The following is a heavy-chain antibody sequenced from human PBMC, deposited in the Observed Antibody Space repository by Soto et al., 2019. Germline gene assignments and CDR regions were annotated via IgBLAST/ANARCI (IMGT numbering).Heavy chain of an antibody. D-gene: IGHD3-10*01. CDR3: ARDILLWFGESYPLTSGYYYYYGMDV. J-gene: IGHJ6*02. Sequence: GASVKVSCKASGYTFTSYGISWVRQAPGQGLEWMGWISAYNGNTNYAQKLQGRVTMTTDTSTSTAYMELRSLRSDDTAVYYCARDILLWFGESYPLTSGYYYYYGMDVWGQGTTVTVSS. CDR2: ISAYNGNT. V-gene: IGHV1-18*01. CDR1: GYTFTSYG.